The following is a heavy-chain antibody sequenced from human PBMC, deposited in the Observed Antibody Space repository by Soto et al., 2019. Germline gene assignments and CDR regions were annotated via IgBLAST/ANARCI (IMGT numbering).Heavy chain of an antibody. Sequence: SETLSLTCPVSGGSVSSGSYYWSWIRQPPGKGLEWIGYIYYSGSTNYNPSLKSRVTISVDTSKNQFSLKLSSVTAADTAVYYCARDYGSGSYYNVYGMDVWGQGTTVTVSS. V-gene: IGHV4-61*01. CDR3: ARDYGSGSYYNVYGMDV. CDR1: GGSVSSGSYY. CDR2: IYYSGST. D-gene: IGHD3-10*01. J-gene: IGHJ6*02.